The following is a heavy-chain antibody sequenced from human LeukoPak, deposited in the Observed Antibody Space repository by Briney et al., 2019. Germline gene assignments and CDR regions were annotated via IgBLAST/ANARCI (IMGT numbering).Heavy chain of an antibody. CDR2: IYYSGST. J-gene: IGHJ4*02. CDR3: ARGSDSSGYLFDY. Sequence: SETLSLTYTVSGGSISSYYWSWIRQPPGKGLEWIGYIYYSGSTNYNPSLKSRVTISVDTSKNQFSLKLSSVTAADTAVYYCARGSDSSGYLFDYWGQGTLVTVSS. D-gene: IGHD3-22*01. V-gene: IGHV4-59*01. CDR1: GGSISSYY.